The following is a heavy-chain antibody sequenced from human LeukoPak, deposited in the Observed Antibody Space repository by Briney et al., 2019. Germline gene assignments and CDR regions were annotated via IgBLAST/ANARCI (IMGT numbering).Heavy chain of an antibody. Sequence: GGSLRLSCAASGFSFSDYAVHWVRQAPGKGLEWVAIISYDGSNKEYADSVKGRFTISRDNSKNTLYLQINSLRVEDTAVYYCARDPPRITMIRGGYWGQGTLVTVSS. CDR2: ISYDGSNK. J-gene: IGHJ4*02. V-gene: IGHV3-30-3*01. D-gene: IGHD3-22*01. CDR1: GFSFSDYA. CDR3: ARDPPRITMIRGGY.